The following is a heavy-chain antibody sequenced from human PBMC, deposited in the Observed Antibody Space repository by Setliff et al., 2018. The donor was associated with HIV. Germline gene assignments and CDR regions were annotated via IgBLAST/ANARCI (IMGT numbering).Heavy chain of an antibody. CDR3: ANPPLKGHLGVGFDY. Sequence: GGSLRLSCAVSGSSFSVFAMSWVRQAPGRGLEWVSTITGSGRTTYYADSVKGRFTISRDNSRNMLYLQMNSLRAEDTAVYYCANPPLKGHLGVGFDYWGQGTQVTVSS. CDR2: ITGSGRTT. CDR1: GSSFSVFA. V-gene: IGHV3-23*01. J-gene: IGHJ4*02. D-gene: IGHD3-16*01.